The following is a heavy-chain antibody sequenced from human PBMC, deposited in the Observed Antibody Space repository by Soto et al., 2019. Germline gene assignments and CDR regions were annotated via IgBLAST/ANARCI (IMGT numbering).Heavy chain of an antibody. Sequence: QVQLVESGGGVVQPGRSLRLSCAASGFTFSSYAMHWVRQAPGKGLEWVAVISYDGGNKYYADSVKGRFTISRDNSKNTLYLQMNSLRAEDRAVYYCARDRIYCSCGSCYLDWYFDLWGRGTLVTVSS. CDR3: ARDRIYCSCGSCYLDWYFDL. V-gene: IGHV3-30-3*01. D-gene: IGHD2-15*01. CDR2: ISYDGGNK. J-gene: IGHJ2*01. CDR1: GFTFSSYA.